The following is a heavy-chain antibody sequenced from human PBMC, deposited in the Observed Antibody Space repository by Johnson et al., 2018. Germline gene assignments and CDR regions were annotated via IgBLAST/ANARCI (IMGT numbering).Heavy chain of an antibody. CDR3: AIEESAYSGYQWVHYFDY. Sequence: QVQLQESGPGLVKPSQTLSLTCTVSGGSISSGSYYWSWIRQPAGKGLEWIGRLYSSGSTSYNPSLQSRVTMSVDTSKNQFSLNLSSVTAADTAVYYCAIEESAYSGYQWVHYFDYWGRGTLVTVSS. CDR2: LYSSGST. CDR1: GGSISSGSYY. D-gene: IGHD5-12*01. J-gene: IGHJ4*02. V-gene: IGHV4-61*02.